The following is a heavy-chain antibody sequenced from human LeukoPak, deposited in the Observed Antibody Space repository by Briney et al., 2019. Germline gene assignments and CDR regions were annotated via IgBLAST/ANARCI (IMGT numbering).Heavy chain of an antibody. V-gene: IGHV3-53*01. CDR3: ARAGGSYQGYNWFDP. CDR1: GFTVSSNY. Sequence: GGSLRLSCAASGFTVSSNYMSWVRQAPGKGLEWVSVIYSGGSTYYADSVKGRFTISRDNSKNTLYLQMNNLRAEDTAVYYCARAGGSYQGYNWFDPWGQGTLVTVSS. D-gene: IGHD1-26*01. CDR2: IYSGGST. J-gene: IGHJ5*02.